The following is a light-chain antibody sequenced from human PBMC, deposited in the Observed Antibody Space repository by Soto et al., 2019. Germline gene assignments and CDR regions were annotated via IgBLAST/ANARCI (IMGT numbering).Light chain of an antibody. V-gene: IGLV2-14*01. CDR1: SSDVGGYNY. CDR2: DVS. J-gene: IGLJ2*01. Sequence: QSALTQPASVSGSLGQSVTISCTGTSSDVGGYNYVSWYQQHPGKAPKLMIYDVSNRPSGVSNRFSGSKSGNTASLTISGLQAEDEADYYCSSYTNTNTRVVFGGGTKVTVL. CDR3: SSYTNTNTRVV.